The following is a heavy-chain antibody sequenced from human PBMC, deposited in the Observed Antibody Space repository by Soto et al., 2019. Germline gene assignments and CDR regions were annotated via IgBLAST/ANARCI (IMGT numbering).Heavy chain of an antibody. CDR3: ARVVVVAATSDY. V-gene: IGHV3-21*01. D-gene: IGHD2-15*01. J-gene: IGHJ4*02. Sequence: GGSLRLSCAASGFTFSSYSMNWVRQAPGKGLEWVSSISSSSSYIYYADSVKGRFTISRDNAKNSLYLQMNSLRAEDTAVYYCARVVVVAATSDYWGQGTLVTVSS. CDR1: GFTFSSYS. CDR2: ISSSSSYI.